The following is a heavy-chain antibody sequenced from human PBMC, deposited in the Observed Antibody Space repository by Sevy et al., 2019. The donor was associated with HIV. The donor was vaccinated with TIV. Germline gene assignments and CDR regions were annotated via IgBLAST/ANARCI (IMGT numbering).Heavy chain of an antibody. Sequence: ASVKVSCKASGYTFSGHYIHWVRQAPGQGLEWMGWSNPNSGATKYAQKFEGRVTMTRDTSISTFYMELNRLRYDDTAVYYCARVLARGSYGKYFDYWGQGTLVTVSS. V-gene: IGHV1-2*02. J-gene: IGHJ4*02. CDR2: SNPNSGAT. CDR3: ARVLARGSYGKYFDY. CDR1: GYTFSGHY. D-gene: IGHD1-26*01.